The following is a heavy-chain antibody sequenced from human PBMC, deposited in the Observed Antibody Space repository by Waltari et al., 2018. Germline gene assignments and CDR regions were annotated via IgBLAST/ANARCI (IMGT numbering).Heavy chain of an antibody. Sequence: QVQLQESGPGLVKPSETLSLTCAVSGYSISSGYYWGWIRQPPGKGLEWIGSIYHSGSTYYNPSLKSRVTISVDTSKNQFSLKLSSVTAADTAVYYCARGDRVAAAGTSDYWGQGTLVTVSS. CDR3: ARGDRVAAAGTSDY. CDR1: GYSISSGYY. D-gene: IGHD6-13*01. J-gene: IGHJ4*02. CDR2: IYHSGST. V-gene: IGHV4-38-2*01.